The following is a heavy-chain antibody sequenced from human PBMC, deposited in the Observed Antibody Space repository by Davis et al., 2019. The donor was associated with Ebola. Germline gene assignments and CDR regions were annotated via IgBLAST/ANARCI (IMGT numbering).Heavy chain of an antibody. J-gene: IGHJ4*02. CDR3: ASSVWPHTLAH. D-gene: IGHD6-19*01. CDR1: GFSFNYYD. V-gene: IGHV3-74*01. Sequence: GESLKISCAASGFSFNYYDMNWVRQAPGKGLEWVSRINPDGTNIGYADFVKGRFTISRDNTKNTLYVQMNGLGADDTALYYCASSVWPHTLAHWGQGTPVTVSS. CDR2: INPDGTNI.